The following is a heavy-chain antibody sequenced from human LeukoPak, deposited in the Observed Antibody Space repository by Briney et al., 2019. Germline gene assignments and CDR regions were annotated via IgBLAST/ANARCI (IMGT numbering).Heavy chain of an antibody. J-gene: IGHJ3*02. V-gene: IGHV1-2*02. CDR2: INPNSGGT. Sequence: ASVKVSCKASGYTFTRYYMHWVRQAPGQGLEWMGWINPNSGGTNYAQKFQGRVTMTRDTSISTAYMELSRLRSDDTAVYYCARDALYNYYDSVDAFDIWGQGTMVTVSS. CDR3: ARDALYNYYDSVDAFDI. D-gene: IGHD3-22*01. CDR1: GYTFTRYY.